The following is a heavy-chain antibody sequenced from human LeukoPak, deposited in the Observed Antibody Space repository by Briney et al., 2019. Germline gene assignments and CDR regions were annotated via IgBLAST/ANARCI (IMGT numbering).Heavy chain of an antibody. CDR3: ARSPILELGNHYYYYGMDV. J-gene: IGHJ6*02. Sequence: SETLSLTCTVSGGSISSHYWSWIRQPPGKGLEWIGYIYYSGSTNYNPSLKSRVTISVDTSKNQFSLKLSSVTAADTAVYYCARSPILELGNHYYYYGMDVWGQGTTVTVSS. V-gene: IGHV4-59*11. CDR1: GGSISSHY. CDR2: IYYSGST. D-gene: IGHD7-27*01.